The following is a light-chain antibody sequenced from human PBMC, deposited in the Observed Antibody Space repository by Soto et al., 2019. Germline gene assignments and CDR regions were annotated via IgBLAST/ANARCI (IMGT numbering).Light chain of an antibody. Sequence: QPVLTQSPSASASLGASVKLTCTLSSGHSSYAIAWHQQQPEKAPRYLMKLNGDGSHSKGDGIPDRFSGSSSGAERYLTISSLQSEDEADYYCQTWGSAIRVFGGGTKLTVL. CDR3: QTWGSAIRV. CDR2: LNGDGSH. CDR1: SGHSSYA. J-gene: IGLJ3*02. V-gene: IGLV4-69*01.